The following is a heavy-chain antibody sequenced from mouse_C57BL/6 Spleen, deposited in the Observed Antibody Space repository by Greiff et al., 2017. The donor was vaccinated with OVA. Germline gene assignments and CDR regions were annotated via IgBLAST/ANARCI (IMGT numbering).Heavy chain of an antibody. J-gene: IGHJ1*03. CDR2: ISYSGST. CDR1: GYSITSGYD. Sequence: EVHLVESGPGMVKPSQSLSLTCTVTGYSITSGYDWHWIRHFPGNKLEWMGYISYSGSTNYNPSLKSRISITHDTSKNHFFLKLNSVTTEDTATYYCAREGGITTVVGFDVWGTGTTVTVSS. CDR3: AREGGITTVVGFDV. V-gene: IGHV3-1*01. D-gene: IGHD1-1*01.